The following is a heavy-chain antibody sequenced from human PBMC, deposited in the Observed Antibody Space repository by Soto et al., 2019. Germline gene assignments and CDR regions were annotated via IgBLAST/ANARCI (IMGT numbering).Heavy chain of an antibody. J-gene: IGHJ5*02. Sequence: QVQLQESGPGLVKSSETLSLTCTVTRGSISSYYWSWIRRPPGKGLEWIGHIYESGSTNYNPSLESLVTISLDTSTNQFTLKCSSVTDADTALYYWARAQPFELHNWVDPWGQGTMVSVSA. V-gene: IGHV4-59*13. CDR2: IYESGST. CDR3: ARAQPFELHNWVDP. D-gene: IGHD1-26*01. CDR1: RGSISSYY.